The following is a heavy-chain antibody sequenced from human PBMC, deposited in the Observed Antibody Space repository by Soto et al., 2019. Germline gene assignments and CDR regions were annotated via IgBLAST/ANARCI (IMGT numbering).Heavy chain of an antibody. V-gene: IGHV3-23*01. CDR3: AKDRLWYSSGWYPNAFDI. CDR1: GFTFSSYA. CDR2: ISGSGGST. J-gene: IGHJ3*02. D-gene: IGHD6-19*01. Sequence: GGSLRLSCAASGFTFSSYAMSWVRQAPGKGLEWVSAISGSGGSTYYADSVKGRFTISRDNSKNTLYLQMNSLRAEDTAVYYCAKDRLWYSSGWYPNAFDIWCQGTMVTVSS.